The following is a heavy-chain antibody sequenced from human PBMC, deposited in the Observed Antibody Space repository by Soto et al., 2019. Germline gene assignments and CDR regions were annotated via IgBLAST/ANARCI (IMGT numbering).Heavy chain of an antibody. CDR2: IKQDGSEK. CDR1: GFTFSSYW. CDR3: ARERYYDFWSGYYYYGMDV. D-gene: IGHD3-3*01. J-gene: IGHJ6*02. V-gene: IGHV3-7*01. Sequence: GGSLRLSCAASGFTFSSYWMSWVRQAPGKGLEWVANIKQDGSEKYYVDSVKGRFTISRDNAKNSLYLQMNSLRAEDTAVYYCARERYYDFWSGYYYYGMDVWAKGPRSPSP.